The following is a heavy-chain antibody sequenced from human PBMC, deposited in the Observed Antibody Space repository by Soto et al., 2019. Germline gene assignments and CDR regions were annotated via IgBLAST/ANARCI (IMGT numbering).Heavy chain of an antibody. CDR1: RYTFTSYD. V-gene: IGHV1-2*02. CDR2: IKPHSGDT. Sequence: ASMKVSCKASRYTFTSYDIFWVRQSPGQGLEWMGWIKPHSGDTHYAQNFQGRVTMIRDTSISTAYMELNNLISDDTAVYYCARRSTTYLNEIIYDPWGQGTLVTVSS. D-gene: IGHD1-26*01. J-gene: IGHJ5*02. CDR3: ARRSTTYLNEIIYDP.